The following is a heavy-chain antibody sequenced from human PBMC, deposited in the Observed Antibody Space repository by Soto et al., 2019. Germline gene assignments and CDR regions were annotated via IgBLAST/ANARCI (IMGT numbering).Heavy chain of an antibody. V-gene: IGHV3-11*01. CDR3: AGDPYYYGSAF. CDR2: ISSGGTTT. CDR1: GFRFSDHY. Sequence: LRLSCAASGFRFSDHYMTWIRQAPGKGLEWVSKISSGGTTTYYADSVKGRFTVSRDNAKNSLYLQMNSLRTEDTAVYYCAGDPYYYGSAFWGQGTLVTVSS. D-gene: IGHD3-10*01. J-gene: IGHJ4*02.